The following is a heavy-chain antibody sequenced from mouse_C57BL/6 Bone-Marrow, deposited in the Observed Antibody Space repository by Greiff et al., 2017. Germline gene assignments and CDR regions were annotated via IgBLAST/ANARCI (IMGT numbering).Heavy chain of an antibody. D-gene: IGHD1-1*01. CDR2: INPNYGTT. V-gene: IGHV1-39*01. CDR3: ASGAHYYGTDYFDY. J-gene: IGHJ2*01. Sequence: EVQLQQSGPELVKPGASVKISCKASGYSFTDYNMNWVKQRNGKSLEWIGVINPNYGTTSYNQKFKGKATLTVDQSSSTAYMQLNSLTSADSAVYYCASGAHYYGTDYFDYWGQGTTLTVSS. CDR1: GYSFTDYN.